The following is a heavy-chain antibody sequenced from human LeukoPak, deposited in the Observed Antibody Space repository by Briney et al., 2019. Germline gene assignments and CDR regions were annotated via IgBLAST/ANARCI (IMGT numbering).Heavy chain of an antibody. CDR1: GLTFSGYW. V-gene: IGHV3-7*01. CDR2: IKQDGSEQ. D-gene: IGHD6-13*01. Sequence: RGVSLRLSCAASGLTFSGYWMSWVRQAPGKGLEWVANIKQDGSEQYYVDSVKGRFTISRDNAKNSLYLQMNSLRAEDTAVYYCATGPGYSSSWWGQGTLVTVSS. J-gene: IGHJ4*02. CDR3: ATGPGYSSSW.